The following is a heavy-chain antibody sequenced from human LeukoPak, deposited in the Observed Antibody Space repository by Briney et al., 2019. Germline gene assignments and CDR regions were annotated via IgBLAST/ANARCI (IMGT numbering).Heavy chain of an antibody. D-gene: IGHD1-1*01. J-gene: IGHJ4*02. CDR2: IKVDGTEK. CDR1: GFSFSAYW. Sequence: PGESLRLSCAASGFSFSAYWMSWGRQAPGKGLEWVANIKVDGTEKYYVDSVKGRFTISRDNAKNSLSLQMSGLRAEDTAVYYCARDWNGSGTAFDHWGQGTLVTVSS. CDR3: ARDWNGSGTAFDH. V-gene: IGHV3-7*05.